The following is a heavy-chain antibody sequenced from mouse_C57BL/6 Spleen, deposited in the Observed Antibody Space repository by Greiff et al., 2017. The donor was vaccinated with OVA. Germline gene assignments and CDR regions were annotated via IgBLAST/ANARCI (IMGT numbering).Heavy chain of an antibody. CDR1: GYSITSGYY. Sequence: EVKLMESGPGLVKPSQSLSLTCSVTGYSITSGYYWNWIRQFPGNKLEWMGYISYDGSNNYNPSLKNRISITRDTSKNQFFLKLNSVTTEDTATYYCARHYGYDGGFAYWGQGTLVTVSA. D-gene: IGHD2-2*01. V-gene: IGHV3-6*01. CDR2: ISYDGSN. J-gene: IGHJ3*01. CDR3: ARHYGYDGGFAY.